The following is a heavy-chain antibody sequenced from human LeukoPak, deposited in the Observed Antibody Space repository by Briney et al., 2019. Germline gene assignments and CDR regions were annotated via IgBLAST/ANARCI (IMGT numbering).Heavy chain of an antibody. Sequence: ASVKVSCKASGYTFTNYGISWVRQAPGQGLEWMGWSSAYNGNTNSAQNLQARVTMTTDSSTRTAYMELRSLRSDDTAVYYCARTYSKYFSSSEFDSWGQGTLVTVSS. J-gene: IGHJ4*02. CDR3: ARTYSKYFSSSEFDS. D-gene: IGHD2/OR15-2a*01. CDR2: SSAYNGNT. CDR1: GYTFTNYG. V-gene: IGHV1-18*01.